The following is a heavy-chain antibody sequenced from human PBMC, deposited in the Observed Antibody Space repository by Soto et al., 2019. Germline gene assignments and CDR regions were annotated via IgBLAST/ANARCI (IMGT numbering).Heavy chain of an antibody. Sequence: KPSETLSLTCTVSGGSVSSGSYYWSWIRQPPGKGLEWIGYIYYSGSTNYNPSLKSRVTISVDTSKNQFSLKLSSVTAADTAVYYCARGGYDILTGYYNTPFDYWGQGTLVTVSS. V-gene: IGHV4-61*01. CDR3: ARGGYDILTGYYNTPFDY. CDR1: GGSVSSGSYY. CDR2: IYYSGST. J-gene: IGHJ4*02. D-gene: IGHD3-9*01.